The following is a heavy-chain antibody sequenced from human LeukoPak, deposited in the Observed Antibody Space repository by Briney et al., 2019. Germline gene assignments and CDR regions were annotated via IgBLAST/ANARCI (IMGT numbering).Heavy chain of an antibody. V-gene: IGHV3-23*01. CDR2: ISGSGGST. D-gene: IGHD5-18*01. CDR1: GFTFSSYA. Sequence: GGSLRLSCAASGFTFSSYAMSWVRQAPGKGLEWVSAISGSGGSTYYADSVKGRFTISRDNSKNTLYLQMNSLSAEDTAVYYCAMPGTVMVISSWFDPWGQGTLVTVSS. J-gene: IGHJ5*02. CDR3: AMPGTVMVISSWFDP.